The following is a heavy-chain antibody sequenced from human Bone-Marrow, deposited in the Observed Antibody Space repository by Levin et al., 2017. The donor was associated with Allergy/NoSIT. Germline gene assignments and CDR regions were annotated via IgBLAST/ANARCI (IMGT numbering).Heavy chain of an antibody. J-gene: IGHJ6*02. D-gene: IGHD2-2*01. V-gene: IGHV3-66*01. CDR1: GFTVSSNY. CDR3: ASSIVVVPAAHGGDYYYGMDV. CDR2: IYSGGST. Sequence: GGSLRLSCAASGFTVSSNYMSWVRQAPGKGLEWVSVIYSGGSTYYADSVKGRFTIARDNSKNKLYLQMNSLRAEGTAVYYCASSIVVVPAAHGGDYYYGMDVWGQGTTVTVSS.